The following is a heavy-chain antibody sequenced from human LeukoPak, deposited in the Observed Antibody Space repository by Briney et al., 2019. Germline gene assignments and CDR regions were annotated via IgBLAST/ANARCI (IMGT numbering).Heavy chain of an antibody. CDR1: GFTVSTNY. Sequence: GESLKISCAASGFTVSTNYMSWVRQAPGKGLEWVSVIYSGGSTYYADSVKGRFTISRDNSKNTLHLQVNSLRAEDTAVYYCARDDYYDSSGYPKNYYYYGMDVWGQGTTVTVSS. CDR2: IYSGGST. CDR3: ARDDYYDSSGYPKNYYYYGMDV. V-gene: IGHV3-66*01. J-gene: IGHJ6*02. D-gene: IGHD3-22*01.